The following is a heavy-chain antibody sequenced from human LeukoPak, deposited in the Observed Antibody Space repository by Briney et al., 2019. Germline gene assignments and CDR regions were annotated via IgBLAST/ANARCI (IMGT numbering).Heavy chain of an antibody. Sequence: GVSVTLSCAASAFTFNDYYMSWTPQAPGMGLVWFSYIRSSGSTIMYADSVKGRFTISRDNAKSSLYLQINSLRAEDTAVYYCARRPTTDSSFGAFDIWGQGTMVTVSS. CDR3: ARRPTTDSSFGAFDI. V-gene: IGHV3-11*04. D-gene: IGHD3-16*01. J-gene: IGHJ3*02. CDR2: IRSSGSTI. CDR1: AFTFNDYY.